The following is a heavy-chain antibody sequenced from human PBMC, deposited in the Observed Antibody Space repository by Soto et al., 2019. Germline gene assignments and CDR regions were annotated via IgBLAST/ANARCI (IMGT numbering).Heavy chain of an antibody. D-gene: IGHD6-6*01. CDR1: GGTFSSYA. J-gene: IGHJ4*02. CDR2: IIPIFGTA. V-gene: IGHV1-69*01. CDR3: GSTGIAARREYYFDY. Sequence: QVQLVQSGAEVKKPGSSVKVSCKASGGTFSSYAISWVRQAPGQGLEWMGGIIPIFGTANYAQKFQGRVTVTADESTSTAYMERSSLRSEDTAVYYCGSTGIAARREYYFDYWGKGTQVTVSS.